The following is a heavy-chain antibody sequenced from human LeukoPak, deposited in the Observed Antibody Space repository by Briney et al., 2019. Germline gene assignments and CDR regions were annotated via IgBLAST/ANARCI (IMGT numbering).Heavy chain of an antibody. Sequence: SGTLSLTCTVSGDSINSLDLWSWVRQPPGKGLEWIGEMYLSGTTHSNPSVKSRVTISVDTSKNQFSLRLSSVTAADTALYYCAYSGSYGHLGYWGQGIPVTVSS. J-gene: IGHJ4*02. CDR2: MYLSGTT. D-gene: IGHD1-26*01. CDR3: AYSGSYGHLGY. V-gene: IGHV4-4*02. CDR1: GDSINSLDL.